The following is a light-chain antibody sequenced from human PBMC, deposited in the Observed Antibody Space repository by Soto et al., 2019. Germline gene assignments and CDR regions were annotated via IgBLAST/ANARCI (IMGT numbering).Light chain of an antibody. Sequence: AIRMTQSPSSFSASTGDRVTITCRASQGISSYLAWYQQKPGKAPKLLIYAASTLQRGVPSMFSGSRSGTDFTLTISCLQSEDVATYYCQQYYSYPPTFGQGTKVEIK. CDR1: QGISSY. CDR3: QQYYSYPPT. V-gene: IGKV1-8*01. J-gene: IGKJ1*01. CDR2: AAS.